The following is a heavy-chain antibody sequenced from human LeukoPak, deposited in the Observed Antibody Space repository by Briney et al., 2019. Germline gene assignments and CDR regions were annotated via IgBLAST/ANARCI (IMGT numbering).Heavy chain of an antibody. Sequence: PGGSLRLSCAASGFTFSSYAMHWVRQAPGRGLEWVAVISYDGSNKYYADSVKGRFTISRDNSKNTLYLQMNSLRAEDTAVYYCARSWYAFDYWGQGTLVTVSS. CDR1: GFTFSSYA. V-gene: IGHV3-30*04. CDR3: ARSWYAFDY. J-gene: IGHJ4*02. CDR2: ISYDGSNK. D-gene: IGHD2-15*01.